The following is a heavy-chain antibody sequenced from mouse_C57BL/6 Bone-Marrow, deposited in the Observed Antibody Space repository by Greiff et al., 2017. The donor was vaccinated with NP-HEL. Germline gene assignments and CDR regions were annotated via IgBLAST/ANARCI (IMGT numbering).Heavy chain of an antibody. CDR3: ARGGNDWYYFDY. D-gene: IGHD2-2*01. Sequence: QVQLQQSGAELVKPGASVKMSCKASGYTFTTYPIEWVKQNHGKSLEWIGNFHPYNDDTAYNEKFKNKATLTVEKSSSTVYLELSRLTSDDSSVYYCARGGNDWYYFDYWGQGTTLTVSS. J-gene: IGHJ2*01. CDR1: GYTFTTYP. CDR2: FHPYNDDT. V-gene: IGHV1-47*01.